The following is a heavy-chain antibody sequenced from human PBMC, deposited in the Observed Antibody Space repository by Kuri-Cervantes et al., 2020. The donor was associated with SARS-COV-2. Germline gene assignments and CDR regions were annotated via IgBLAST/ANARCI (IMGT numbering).Heavy chain of an antibody. D-gene: IGHD6-6*01. CDR1: GGSISSGDYY. Sequence: SETLSLTCTVSGGSISSGDYYWSWIRQPPGKGLEWIGYIYYSGSTYYNPSLKSRVTISVDTSKNQFSLKLTSVTAADTAVYYCASEYSSLRGWFDPWGQGTLVTVSS. J-gene: IGHJ5*02. CDR3: ASEYSSLRGWFDP. CDR2: IYYSGST. V-gene: IGHV4-30-4*08.